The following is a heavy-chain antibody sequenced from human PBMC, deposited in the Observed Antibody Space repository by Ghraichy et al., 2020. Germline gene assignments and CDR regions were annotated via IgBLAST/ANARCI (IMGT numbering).Heavy chain of an antibody. CDR3: ARHKRTTLYYYYYYMDV. D-gene: IGHD1-7*01. CDR1: GYSFTSYW. J-gene: IGHJ6*03. CDR2: IYPGDSDT. V-gene: IGHV5-51*01. Sequence: GSLNISCKGSGYSFTSYWIGWVRQMPGKGLEWMGIIYPGDSDTRYSPSFQGQVTISADKSISTAYLQWSSLKASDTAMYYCARHKRTTLYYYYYYMDVWGKGTTVTVSS.